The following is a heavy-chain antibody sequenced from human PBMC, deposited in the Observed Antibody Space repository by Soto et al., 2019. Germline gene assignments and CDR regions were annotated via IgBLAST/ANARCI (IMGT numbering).Heavy chain of an antibody. V-gene: IGHV1-3*01. J-gene: IGHJ4*02. CDR1: GYTFTSYA. D-gene: IGHD2-21*02. Sequence: ASVKVSCKASGYTFTSYAMHWVRQAPGQRLEWMGWINAGNGNTKYSQKFQGRVTITRDTSASTAYMELSSLRSEDTAVYYCARVRVVTKECDYWGQGTLVTVSS. CDR3: ARVRVVTKECDY. CDR2: INAGNGNT.